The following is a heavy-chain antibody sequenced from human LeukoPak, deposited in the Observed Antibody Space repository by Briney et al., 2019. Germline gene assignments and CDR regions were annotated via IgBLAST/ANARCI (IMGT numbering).Heavy chain of an antibody. CDR1: GFTFPSSA. D-gene: IGHD3-3*01. V-gene: IGHV1-58*02. CDR2: IVLGAGNT. J-gene: IGHJ5*02. CDR3: AAQRGASLHDFWSTRLFDP. Sequence: ASVKVSCKASGFTFPSSAMQWVRQARGQRLEWIGWIVLGAGNTVYSHKFHDRVTITRDISTNTAYMELSSLKSEDTAVYYCAAQRGASLHDFWSTRLFDPWGQGTLVTVSS.